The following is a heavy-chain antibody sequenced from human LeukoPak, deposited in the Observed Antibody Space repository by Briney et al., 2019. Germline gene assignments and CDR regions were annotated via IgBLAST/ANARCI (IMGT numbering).Heavy chain of an antibody. D-gene: IGHD2-15*01. V-gene: IGHV4-59*01. CDR1: GGSISSYY. Sequence: SETLSLTCTVSGGSISSYYWSWIRQPPGKGLEWIGYIYYSGSTNYNPSLKSRVTISVDTSKNQFSLKLSSVTAADTAVYYCASVRSYCSGGSCWDAFDIWGQGTMVTVSS. J-gene: IGHJ3*02. CDR3: ASVRSYCSGGSCWDAFDI. CDR2: IYYSGST.